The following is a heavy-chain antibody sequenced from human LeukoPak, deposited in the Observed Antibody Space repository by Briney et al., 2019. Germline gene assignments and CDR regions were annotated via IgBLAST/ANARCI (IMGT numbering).Heavy chain of an antibody. CDR1: GFTFSSYG. V-gene: IGHV3-30*18. Sequence: GGSLRLSCAASGFTFSSYGMHWVRQAPGKGLEWVAVISYDGSNKYYADSVKGRFTISRDNSKNTLYLQMNSLRAEDTAVYYCVKSDIVVVVAATAIDPWGQGTLVTVSS. D-gene: IGHD2-15*01. CDR2: ISYDGSNK. J-gene: IGHJ5*02. CDR3: VKSDIVVVVAATAIDP.